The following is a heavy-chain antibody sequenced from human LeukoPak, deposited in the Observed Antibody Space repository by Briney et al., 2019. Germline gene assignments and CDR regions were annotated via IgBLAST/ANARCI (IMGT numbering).Heavy chain of an antibody. CDR1: GLTFSNYG. CDR2: IWYDGSNK. CDR3: ATVRSCSGGNCYYLDY. J-gene: IGHJ4*02. V-gene: IGHV3-33*01. Sequence: GRSLRLSCAASGLTFSNYGMYWVRQAPGKGLEWVAVIWYDGSNKYYADSVKGRFTISRDNSKNTLYLQMNSLRAEDTAVYYCATVRSCSGGNCYYLDYWGQGTLVTVSS. D-gene: IGHD2-15*01.